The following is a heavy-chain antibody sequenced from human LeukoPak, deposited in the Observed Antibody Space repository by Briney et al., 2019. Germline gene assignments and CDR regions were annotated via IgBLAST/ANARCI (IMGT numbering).Heavy chain of an antibody. Sequence: SEALSLTCTVSGGSIGSSSYYWGWIRQPPGKGLEWIGSIYYSGSTYYNPSLKSRVTISVDTSKNQFSLKLSSVTAADTAVYYCARRSGWYGGSFDYWGQGTLVTVSS. CDR2: IYYSGST. D-gene: IGHD6-19*01. CDR1: GGSIGSSSYY. V-gene: IGHV4-39*01. CDR3: ARRSGWYGGSFDY. J-gene: IGHJ4*02.